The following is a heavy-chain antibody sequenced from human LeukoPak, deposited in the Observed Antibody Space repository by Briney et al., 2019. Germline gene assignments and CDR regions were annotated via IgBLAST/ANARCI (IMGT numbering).Heavy chain of an antibody. J-gene: IGHJ4*02. V-gene: IGHV5-51*01. D-gene: IGHD6-25*01. CDR2: IYPGDSDT. Sequence: GESLKISCKGSGYRFSTYWIGWVRQMPGKGLEWMGIIYPGDSDTRYSPSSQGQVIISADKSISTAYLQWGSLKASDTAMYYCARVAATHDFDYWGQGTLVTVSS. CDR1: GYRFSTYW. CDR3: ARVAATHDFDY.